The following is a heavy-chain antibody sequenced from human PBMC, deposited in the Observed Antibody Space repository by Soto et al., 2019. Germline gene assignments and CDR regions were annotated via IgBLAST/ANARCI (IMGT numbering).Heavy chain of an antibody. Sequence: QVQLVQSGAEVKKPGASVKVSCKASDYTFTSSDISWVRQAPGQGLEWMGWISAYSGNTNYAQKFQGRVTMTTDTSTSTAYMELRSLRSDDTAVYYCAREGQTEYYFDYWGRGTLVTVSS. CDR3: AREGQTEYYFDY. J-gene: IGHJ4*02. CDR1: DYTFTSSD. V-gene: IGHV1-18*01. CDR2: ISAYSGNT.